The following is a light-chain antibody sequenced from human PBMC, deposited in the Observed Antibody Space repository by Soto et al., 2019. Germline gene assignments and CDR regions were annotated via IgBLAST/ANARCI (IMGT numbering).Light chain of an antibody. V-gene: IGLV2-14*01. CDR2: EVN. CDR3: SSYSGSGTLVV. Sequence: QSVLTQPASVSGSPRQSISISCSGTNRDIGGYNFVSWYQQHPGKAPKLLIYEVNNRPSGVSDRFSGSKSGNTASLTISGLQAEDEGDFYCSSYSGSGTLVVFGGGTQLTVL. CDR1: NRDIGGYNF. J-gene: IGLJ3*02.